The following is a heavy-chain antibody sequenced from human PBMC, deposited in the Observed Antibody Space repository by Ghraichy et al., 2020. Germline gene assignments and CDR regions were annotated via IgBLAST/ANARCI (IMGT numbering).Heavy chain of an antibody. CDR3: ARARGGRGDFDY. V-gene: IGHV4-39*01. Sequence: ESLNISCTVSGGSISSSSYYWGWIRQPPGKGLEWIGSIYYSGSTYYNPSLKSRVTISVDTSKNQFSLKLSSVTAADTAVYYCARARGGRGDFDYWGQGTLVTVSS. D-gene: IGHD3-10*01. CDR2: IYYSGST. CDR1: GGSISSSSYY. J-gene: IGHJ4*02.